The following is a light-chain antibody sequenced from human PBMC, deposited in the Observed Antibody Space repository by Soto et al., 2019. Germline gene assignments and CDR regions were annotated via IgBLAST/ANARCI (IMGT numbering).Light chain of an antibody. CDR1: SSNIGGNS. CDR3: GSWDSSLSAYV. CDR2: DDN. Sequence: QSVMTQPPSVSAAPGQKVTISCSGSSSNIGGNSVSWYQQLPGTAPKLLIYDDNKRPSGIPDRFSDSKSGTSATLGITGFQTGDEADYYCGSWDSSLSAYVFGTGTKLTVL. V-gene: IGLV1-51*01. J-gene: IGLJ1*01.